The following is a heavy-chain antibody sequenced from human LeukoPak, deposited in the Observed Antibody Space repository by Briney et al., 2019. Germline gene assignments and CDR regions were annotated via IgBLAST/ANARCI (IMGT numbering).Heavy chain of an antibody. CDR3: ARVQKSRKSVASAVDC. V-gene: IGHV3-74*01. J-gene: IGHJ4*02. CDR1: GFTFSSIW. D-gene: IGHD5-12*01. CDR2: INSDGIST. Sequence: GGSLRLSCAASGFTFSSIWMHWVRQAPGKGLVWVSRINSDGISTSYADSVKGRFTISRDNAKNSLYLQMNSLRAEDTAVYYCARVQKSRKSVASAVDCWGQGTVVIVSS.